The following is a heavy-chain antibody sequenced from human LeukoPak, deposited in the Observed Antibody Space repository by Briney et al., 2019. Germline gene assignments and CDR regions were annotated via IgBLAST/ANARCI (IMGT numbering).Heavy chain of an antibody. Sequence: GGSLRLSCAASGITFGSYWMSWVRQAPGKGLEWVATIKQDGSQKEYVDSVKGRFTISRDNAKNSLYLQMNSLRPEDTAVYYCARDQLELRDWGQGALVIVSS. V-gene: IGHV3-7*05. D-gene: IGHD1-1*01. J-gene: IGHJ4*02. CDR1: GITFGSYW. CDR2: IKQDGSQK. CDR3: ARDQLELRD.